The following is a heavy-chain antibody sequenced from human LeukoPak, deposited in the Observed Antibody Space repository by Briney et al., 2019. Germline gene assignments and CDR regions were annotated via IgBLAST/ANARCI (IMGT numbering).Heavy chain of an antibody. CDR2: IYYSGST. CDR1: GGSISSGGYY. J-gene: IGHJ5*02. V-gene: IGHV4-31*03. Sequence: SQTLSLTCTVSGGSISSGGYYWSWIRQHPGKGLEWIGYIYYSGSTYYNPSLKSRVTISVDTSKNQFSLKLSSVTAADTAVYYCAREIGKDYYDRKNWFDPWGQGTLVAVSS. CDR3: AREIGKDYYDRKNWFDP. D-gene: IGHD3-22*01.